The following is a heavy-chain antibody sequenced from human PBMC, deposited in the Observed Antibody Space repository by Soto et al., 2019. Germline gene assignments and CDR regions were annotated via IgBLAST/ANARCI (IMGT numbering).Heavy chain of an antibody. J-gene: IGHJ4*02. CDR3: ARDPIPYCTNGVCYSRTDYYYFDY. CDR1: GYTFTGYY. Sequence: ASVKVSCKASGYTFTGYYMHCVRQAPGQGLEWMGWINPNSGGTNYAQKFQGWVTMTRDTSISTAYMELSRLRSDDTAVYYCARDPIPYCTNGVCYSRTDYYYFDYWGQGTLVTVSS. D-gene: IGHD2-8*01. CDR2: INPNSGGT. V-gene: IGHV1-2*04.